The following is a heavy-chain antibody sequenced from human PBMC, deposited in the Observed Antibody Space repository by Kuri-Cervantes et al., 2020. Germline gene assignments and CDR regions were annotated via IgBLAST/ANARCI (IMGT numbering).Heavy chain of an antibody. J-gene: IGHJ4*02. CDR2: ISYDGSNK. D-gene: IGHD3-10*01. CDR3: AKSDYYGLGRGFDY. V-gene: IGHV3-30*18. CDR1: GFTFSNYD. Sequence: GESLKISCAAPGFTFSNYDIHWVRQAPGKGLEWVEVISYDGSNKYYADSVKGRFTISRDNSKTTLYLQMNRLRAEDTAVYYCAKSDYYGLGRGFDYWGQGTLVTVSS.